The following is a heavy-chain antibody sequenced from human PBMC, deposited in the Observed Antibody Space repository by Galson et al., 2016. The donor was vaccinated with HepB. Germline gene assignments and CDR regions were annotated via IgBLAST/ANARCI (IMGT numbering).Heavy chain of an antibody. CDR3: ARVRSKVRGGDFFYYGTDV. V-gene: IGHV6-1*01. D-gene: IGHD3-10*01. J-gene: IGHJ6*02. CDR1: GDSVSSINAA. Sequence: CAISGDSVSSINAAWNWIRQSPSRGLEWLGRTYYRSKWYNDYAASVKSRLTINPDTSKNQFSLQLTSVTPDDTAVYYCARVRSKVRGGDFFYYGTDVWGQGTTVTVSS. CDR2: TYYRSKWYN.